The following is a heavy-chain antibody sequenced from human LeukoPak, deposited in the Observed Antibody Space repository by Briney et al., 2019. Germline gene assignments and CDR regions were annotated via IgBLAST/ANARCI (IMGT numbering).Heavy chain of an antibody. J-gene: IGHJ4*02. CDR1: GSSFTSYW. Sequence: GASLKISCKGSGSSFTSYWIGWVRQLPGKGLEWMGIIYPGDSDTRYSPSFQGQVTISADKSISTAYLQWSSLKASDTAMYYCARLNGYNHPEFGYWGQGTLVTVSS. V-gene: IGHV5-51*01. CDR2: IYPGDSDT. D-gene: IGHD5-24*01. CDR3: ARLNGYNHPEFGY.